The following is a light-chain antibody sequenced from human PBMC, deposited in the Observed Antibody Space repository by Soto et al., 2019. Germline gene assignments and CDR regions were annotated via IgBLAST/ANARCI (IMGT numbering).Light chain of an antibody. CDR2: VNI. J-gene: IGLJ2*01. V-gene: IGLV2-14*01. CDR3: QSYDSSLSVV. Sequence: QSALTQPASVSGSPGQSITISCTGTSSDVGGYNYVSWYQQLPGTAPKLLIYVNINRPSGVPDRFSASRSDSSASLAITGLQAEDEADYYCQSYDSSLSVVFGGGTKVTVL. CDR1: SSDVGGYNY.